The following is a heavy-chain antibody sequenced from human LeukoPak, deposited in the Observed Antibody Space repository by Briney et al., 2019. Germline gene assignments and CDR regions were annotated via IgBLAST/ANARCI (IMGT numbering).Heavy chain of an antibody. CDR3: ARGRYMDV. V-gene: IGHV3-7*01. CDR1: GFTVTNYG. J-gene: IGHJ6*03. Sequence: GGSLRLSCDASGFTVTNYGIHWVRQAPGKGLEWVANIKEDLSEKYYVDSVKGRFTISRDNAKNSLYLQMNSLRAEDTAVYYCARGRYMDVWGKGTTVTVSS. CDR2: IKEDLSEK.